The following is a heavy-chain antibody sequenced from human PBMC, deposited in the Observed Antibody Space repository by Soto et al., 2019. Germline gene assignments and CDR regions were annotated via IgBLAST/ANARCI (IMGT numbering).Heavy chain of an antibody. D-gene: IGHD1-7*01. Sequence: EVQLAESGGGMVQPGGSLRLSCVASGFTFSSYDMHWVRQAPGKGLEYVSSISSNGGTTYYRNSVKGRFTISRDNSKNPLYLQMSSLRAEDMAVYYCVRRVSGNYDYWGPGTLVTVSS. V-gene: IGHV3-64*01. CDR1: GFTFSSYD. CDR3: VRRVSGNYDY. J-gene: IGHJ4*02. CDR2: ISSNGGTT.